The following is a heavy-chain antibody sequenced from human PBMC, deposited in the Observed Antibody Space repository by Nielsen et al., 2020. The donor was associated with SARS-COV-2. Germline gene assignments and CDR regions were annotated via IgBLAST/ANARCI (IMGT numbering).Heavy chain of an antibody. CDR2: VSHSGSI. CDR3: ARLQDSGWPDGIDC. CDR1: GGSVSSNDW. V-gene: IGHV4-4*02. D-gene: IGHD6-19*01. Sequence: SETLSLTCAVSGGSVSSNDWWTWVRQSPGEGLEWIGEVSHSGSINYNPSLKSRVTLSMDESKRQFSLRLTSVSAADTAVYFCARLQDSGWPDGIDCWGQGTLVTVSP. J-gene: IGHJ4*02.